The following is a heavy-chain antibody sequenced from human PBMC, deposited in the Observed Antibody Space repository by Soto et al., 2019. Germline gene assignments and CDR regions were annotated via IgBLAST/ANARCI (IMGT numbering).Heavy chain of an antibody. Sequence: SETLSLTCTVSGGSISSGGYYWSWIRQHPGKGLEWIGYIYYSGSTYYNPSLKSRVTISVDTSKNQFSLKLSSVIAADTAVYYCARVDSSGYFGGYYYGMDVWGQGTTVTVSS. CDR2: IYYSGST. D-gene: IGHD3-22*01. CDR1: GGSISSGGYY. CDR3: ARVDSSGYFGGYYYGMDV. J-gene: IGHJ6*02. V-gene: IGHV4-31*03.